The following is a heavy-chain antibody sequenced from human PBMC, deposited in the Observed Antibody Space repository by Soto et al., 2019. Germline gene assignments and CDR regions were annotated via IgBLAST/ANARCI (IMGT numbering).Heavy chain of an antibody. J-gene: IGHJ6*03. D-gene: IGHD3-10*01. CDR3: TRQGPPRVRGVIRTYYYYYYMDV. V-gene: IGHV3-73*01. CDR2: IRSKANSYAT. CDR1: GFTFSGSA. Sequence: GGSLRLSCAASGFTFSGSAMHWVRQASGKGLEWVGRIRSKANSYATAYAASVKGRFTISRDDSKNTAYLQMNSLKTEDTAVYYCTRQGPPRVRGVIRTYYYYYYMDVWGKGTTVTVSS.